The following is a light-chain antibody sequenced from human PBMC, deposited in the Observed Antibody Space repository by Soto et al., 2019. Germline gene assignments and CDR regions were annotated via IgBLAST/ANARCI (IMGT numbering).Light chain of an antibody. CDR2: GAS. Sequence: EIVLTQSPGTLSLSPGERATLSCRASQSVSSSYLAWYQQKPGQAPRLLIYGASSRATGIPDRVSGSGSGTYFTVTISRLEPEDFAVYYCQQYGSSPYTFGQGTKLEIK. CDR3: QQYGSSPYT. CDR1: QSVSSSY. J-gene: IGKJ2*01. V-gene: IGKV3-20*01.